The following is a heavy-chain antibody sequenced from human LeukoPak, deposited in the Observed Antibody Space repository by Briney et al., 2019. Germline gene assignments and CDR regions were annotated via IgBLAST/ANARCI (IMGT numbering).Heavy chain of an antibody. V-gene: IGHV4-61*08. CDR2: IYYSGST. J-gene: IGHJ6*02. D-gene: IGHD1-7*01. CDR1: GGSISRGDNY. CDR3: ARDNWNYGSSMDV. Sequence: ASQTLSLTCTVSGGSISRGDNYWSWIRQYPGKGLECIGYIYYSGSTNYNPSLKSRVTISVDTSKNQFSLKLSSVTAADTAVYYCARDNWNYGSSMDVWGQGTTVTVSS.